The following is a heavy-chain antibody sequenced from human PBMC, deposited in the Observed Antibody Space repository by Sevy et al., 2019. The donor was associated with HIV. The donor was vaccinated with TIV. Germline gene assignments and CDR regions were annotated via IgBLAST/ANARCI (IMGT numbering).Heavy chain of an antibody. Sequence: ASVKVSCKASGGTFSSYAISWVRQAPGQGLEWMGGIIPIFGTANYAQKFLGRVTITADESTSTAYMELSSLRSEDTAVYYCARGYYDSSGYYYYFDYWGQGTLVTVSS. J-gene: IGHJ4*02. V-gene: IGHV1-69*13. CDR1: GGTFSSYA. CDR3: ARGYYDSSGYYYYFDY. D-gene: IGHD3-22*01. CDR2: IIPIFGTA.